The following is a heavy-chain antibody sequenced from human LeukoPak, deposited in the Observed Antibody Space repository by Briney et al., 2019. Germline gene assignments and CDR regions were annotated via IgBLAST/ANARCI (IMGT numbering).Heavy chain of an antibody. V-gene: IGHV4-4*09. D-gene: IGHD6-6*01. J-gene: IGHJ5*02. CDR2: VYTSGST. Sequence: TSETLSLTCTVSGGSISSYYWSWIRQPPGKGLEWIGYVYTSGSTNYNPSLKSRVTISVDTSKNQFSLKLSSVTAADTAVYYCARRSIYSSSWFDLWGQGTLVTVSS. CDR1: GGSISSYY. CDR3: ARRSIYSSSWFDL.